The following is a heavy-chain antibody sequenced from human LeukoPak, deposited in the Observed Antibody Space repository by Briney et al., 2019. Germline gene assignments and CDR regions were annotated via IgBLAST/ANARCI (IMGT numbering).Heavy chain of an antibody. CDR1: GYTFTSYD. D-gene: IGHD1-26*01. Sequence: ASVKVSCKASGYTFTSYDINWVRQATGQGLEWMRWMNPNSGNTGYAQKFQGRVTMTRNTSISTAYMELSSLRSEDTAVYYCARGPLSWELLPGWFDPWGQGTLVTVSS. CDR2: MNPNSGNT. V-gene: IGHV1-8*01. CDR3: ARGPLSWELLPGWFDP. J-gene: IGHJ5*02.